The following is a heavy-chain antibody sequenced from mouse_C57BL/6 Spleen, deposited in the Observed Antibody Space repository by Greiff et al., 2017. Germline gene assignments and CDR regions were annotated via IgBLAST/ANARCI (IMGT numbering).Heavy chain of an antibody. CDR2: IDPSDSET. J-gene: IGHJ3*01. Sequence: QVQLKQPGAELVRPGSSVKLSCKASGYTFTSYWMHWVKQRPIQGLEWIGNIDPSDSETHYNQKFKDKATLTVDKSSSTAYMQLSSLTSEDSAVYYCARGGGPWFAYWGQGTLVTVAA. CDR3: ARGGGPWFAY. CDR1: GYTFTSYW. V-gene: IGHV1-52*01.